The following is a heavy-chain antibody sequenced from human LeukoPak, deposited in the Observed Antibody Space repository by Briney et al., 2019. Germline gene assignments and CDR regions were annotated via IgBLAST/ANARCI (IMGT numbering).Heavy chain of an antibody. CDR2: INHSGST. CDR1: GGSFSGYY. J-gene: IGHJ1*01. V-gene: IGHV4-34*01. Sequence: SETLSLTCAVYGGSFSGYYWSWIRQPPGKGLEWIGEINHSGSTNYNPSLKSRVTISVDTSKNQFSLKLSSVTAADTAVYYCARREVRYYDSSGYYYRARTEYFQHWGQGTLVTVSS. D-gene: IGHD3-22*01. CDR3: ARREVRYYDSSGYYYRARTEYFQH.